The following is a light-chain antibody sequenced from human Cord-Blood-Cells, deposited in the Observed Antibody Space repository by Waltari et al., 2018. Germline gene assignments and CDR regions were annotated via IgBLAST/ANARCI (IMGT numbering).Light chain of an antibody. J-gene: IGLJ3*02. Sequence: QSVLTQPPSVSGAPGQRVTISCTGSSSNIGAGYDVHWYQQLPGTAPNLLIYGNGNRPSGVPGRFAGSKSGTAASLAITGLQAEDEADYYCQSYDSSLGGSVFVGGTKLTVL. V-gene: IGLV1-40*01. CDR3: QSYDSSLGGSV. CDR1: SSNIGAGYD. CDR2: GNG.